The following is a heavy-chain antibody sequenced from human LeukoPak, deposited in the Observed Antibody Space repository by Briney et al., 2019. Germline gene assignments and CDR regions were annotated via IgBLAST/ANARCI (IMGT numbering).Heavy chain of an antibody. J-gene: IGHJ4*02. V-gene: IGHV3-11*06. D-gene: IGHD3-22*01. Sequence: GGSLRLSCAASGFTFSGYYMTWIRQAPGKGLEWVSYISSSGAHTDYATAVKGRFTISRDNVKNLLYLQMNSLRPEDTALYSCERDSSYFDTSGYFTPLDYWGQGTLVAVSS. CDR1: GFTFSGYY. CDR2: ISSSGAHT. CDR3: ERDSSYFDTSGYFTPLDY.